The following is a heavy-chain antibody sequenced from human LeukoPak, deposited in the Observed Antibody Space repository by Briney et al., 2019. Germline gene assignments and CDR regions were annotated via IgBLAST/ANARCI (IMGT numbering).Heavy chain of an antibody. CDR3: ATRATAGPW. CDR2: IHDSGIT. J-gene: IGHJ4*02. Sequence: SETLCLTCTVSGVSIRSYNWSWIRQPPGKGLEWIGEIHDSGITNYNPSLDSRVTISVDKSNKQFSLSLTSVTAADTAVYYCATRATAGPWWGPGTLVTVSS. CDR1: GVSIRSYN. D-gene: IGHD6-13*01. V-gene: IGHV4-59*12.